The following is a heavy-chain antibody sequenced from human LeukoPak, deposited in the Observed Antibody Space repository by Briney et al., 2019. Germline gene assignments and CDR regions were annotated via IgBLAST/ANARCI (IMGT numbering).Heavy chain of an antibody. J-gene: IGHJ4*02. CDR3: ARVRIAVDEVYFDY. D-gene: IGHD6-19*01. CDR1: GGSISSSNW. V-gene: IGHV4-4*02. Sequence: SETLSLTCAVSGGSISSSNWWSWVRQPPGQGLEWIGEIYHSGSTNYNPSLKSRVTISVDKSKNQSSLKLSSVTAADTAVYYCARVRIAVDEVYFDYWGQGTLVTVSS. CDR2: IYHSGST.